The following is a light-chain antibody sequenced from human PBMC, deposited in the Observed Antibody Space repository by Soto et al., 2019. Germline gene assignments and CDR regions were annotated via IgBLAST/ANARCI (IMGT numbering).Light chain of an antibody. CDR2: GAS. J-gene: IGKJ1*01. V-gene: IGKV3-15*01. CDR1: QSVSSN. CDR3: QQYNNWPPWT. Sequence: ETVMTQSPATLSVSPGERATLSCRASQSVSSNLAWYQQQPGQAPRLLIYGASTRATGIPARFSGSGSGTEFTLTISSLQSEDFAVYYCQQYNNWPPWTFGQGTKVDIK.